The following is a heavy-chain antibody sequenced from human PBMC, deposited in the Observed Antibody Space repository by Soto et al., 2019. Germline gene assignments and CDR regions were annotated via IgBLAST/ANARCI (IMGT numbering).Heavy chain of an antibody. CDR3: AKYLLMDTSSIFDC. Sequence: GGSLRLSCAGSGFTFGNHWMNWVRQAPGKGLEWVANIKADGSEKYYVDSVKGRFTISRDNAKNTLYLEMDNLRADDSAVYYCAKYLLMDTSSIFDCWGQGALVTVSS. J-gene: IGHJ4*02. CDR1: GFTFGNHW. V-gene: IGHV3-7*03. CDR2: IKADGSEK. D-gene: IGHD2-8*01.